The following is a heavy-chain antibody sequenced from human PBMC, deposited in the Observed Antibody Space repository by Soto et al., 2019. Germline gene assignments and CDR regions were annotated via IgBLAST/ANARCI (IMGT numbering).Heavy chain of an antibody. CDR3: AAWAEGATEVH. CDR1: GFSFSVYG. CDR2: IWYDASKQ. V-gene: IGHV3-33*01. Sequence: PGGPRPFSCETCGFSFSVYGMHWVRQAPGKGLEWVAVIWYDASKQFYAASVEGRFTISRDNSKAILYLQMNSLRAEDTAVYYCAAWAEGATEVHWCQGTLVTVAS. D-gene: IGHD3-16*01. J-gene: IGHJ4*02.